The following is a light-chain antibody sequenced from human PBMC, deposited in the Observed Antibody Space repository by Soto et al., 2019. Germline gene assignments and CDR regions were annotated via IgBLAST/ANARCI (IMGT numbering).Light chain of an antibody. CDR3: QQYSQWPLT. Sequence: EIVMTQSPDTLSVSPGERATLSCRASEGVTNNLAWYQRKPGQAPRLFFYGASTRATDVPVRFSGRGSGTEFTLTISSPQPEDSAVYYCQQYSQWPLTFGGGTKVEIK. V-gene: IGKV3-15*01. CDR2: GAS. CDR1: EGVTNN. J-gene: IGKJ4*01.